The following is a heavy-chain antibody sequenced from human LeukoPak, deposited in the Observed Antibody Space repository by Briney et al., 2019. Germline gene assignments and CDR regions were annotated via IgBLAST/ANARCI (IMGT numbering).Heavy chain of an antibody. J-gene: IGHJ6*03. Sequence: SETLSLTCTVSGGSISSYSYYWGWIRQPPGKGLEWIGSMFYSGSTYYNLSLKSRVTLSVDTSKNQFSLKLSSVNAADTAVYYCARVRSGSYSYYNYYYMDVWGKGTTVTVSS. V-gene: IGHV4-39*01. D-gene: IGHD1-26*01. CDR2: MFYSGST. CDR1: GGSISSYSYY. CDR3: ARVRSGSYSYYNYYYMDV.